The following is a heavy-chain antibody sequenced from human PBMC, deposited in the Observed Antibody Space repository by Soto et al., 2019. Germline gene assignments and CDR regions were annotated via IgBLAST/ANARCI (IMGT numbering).Heavy chain of an antibody. CDR3: ARARLRQYYFDY. Sequence: SEILSLTCAVYGGSFSGYYWSWIRQPPGKGLEWIGEINHSGSTNYNPSLKSRVTISVDTSKNQFSLKLSSVTAADTAVYYCARARLRQYYFDYWGQGTLVTVSS. J-gene: IGHJ4*02. D-gene: IGHD4-17*01. V-gene: IGHV4-34*01. CDR1: GGSFSGYY. CDR2: INHSGST.